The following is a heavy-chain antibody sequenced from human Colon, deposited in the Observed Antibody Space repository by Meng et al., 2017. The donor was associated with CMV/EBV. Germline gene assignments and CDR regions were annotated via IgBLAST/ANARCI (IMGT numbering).Heavy chain of an antibody. CDR2: IKEDGSEK. CDR1: GFTLSNYW. V-gene: IGHV3-7*01. D-gene: IGHD2-2*01. J-gene: IGHJ6*02. Sequence: GGSLRLSCGASGFTLSNYWMTWVRQAPGKGLEWLANIKEDGSEKYYADSVKGRFTISRDNAKNSLYLHMNNLRAEDTAVYYCARDYCSSPSCYDYVLDVWGQGTTVTVSS. CDR3: ARDYCSSPSCYDYVLDV.